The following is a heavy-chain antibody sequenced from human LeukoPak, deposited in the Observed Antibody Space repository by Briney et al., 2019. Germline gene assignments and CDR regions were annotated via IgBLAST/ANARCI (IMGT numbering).Heavy chain of an antibody. D-gene: IGHD3-10*01. V-gene: IGHV3-30-3*01. CDR1: GFTFSSYA. J-gene: IGHJ4*02. Sequence: GSLRLSCAASGFTFSSYAMHWVRQAPGKGLEWVAVISYDGSNKYYADSVKGRFTISRDNSKNTLYLQMNSLRAEDTAVYYCASNYGSGSYYNHFGYWGQGTLVTVSS. CDR2: ISYDGSNK. CDR3: ASNYGSGSYYNHFGY.